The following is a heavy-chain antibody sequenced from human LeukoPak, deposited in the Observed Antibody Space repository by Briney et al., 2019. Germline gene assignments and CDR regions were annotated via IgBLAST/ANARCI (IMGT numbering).Heavy chain of an antibody. CDR2: ISGSGGST. D-gene: IGHD3-10*01. J-gene: IGHJ4*02. Sequence: GGSLRLSCAASGFTFSSYAMSWVRQAPGKGLEWVSAISGSGGSTYYADSVKGRFTISRDNSKNTLYLQMNSLRAEDTAVYYCARDQGFGELPKYYFDYWGQGTLVTVSS. CDR1: GFTFSSYA. CDR3: ARDQGFGELPKYYFDY. V-gene: IGHV3-23*01.